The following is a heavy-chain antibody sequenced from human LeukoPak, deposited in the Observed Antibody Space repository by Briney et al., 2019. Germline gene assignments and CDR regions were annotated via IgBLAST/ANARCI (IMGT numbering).Heavy chain of an antibody. CDR3: AKDIQLST. J-gene: IGHJ3*01. CDR1: GFTFSSYA. CDR2: ISGSGGST. D-gene: IGHD5-24*01. V-gene: IGHV3-23*01. Sequence: GGSLRLSCAASGFTFSSYAMSWVRRAPGRGLEWVSLISGSGGSTYYADSVKGRFTISRDNSKNTLSLQMNSLRVEDTAIYYCAKDIQLSTWGLGTMVTVSS.